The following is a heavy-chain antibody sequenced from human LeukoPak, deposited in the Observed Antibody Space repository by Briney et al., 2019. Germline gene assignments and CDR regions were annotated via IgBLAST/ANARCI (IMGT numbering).Heavy chain of an antibody. CDR3: ARRPRGYSGYDPPSHFDY. V-gene: IGHV5-51*01. D-gene: IGHD5-12*01. CDR2: IYPGDSDT. CDR1: GYSFTSYW. J-gene: IGHJ4*01. Sequence: GESLKISCKGSGYSFTSYWIGWVRQMPGKGLEWMGIIYPGDSDTRYSPSFQGQVTISADKSISTAYLQWSSLKASDTAMYYCARRPRGYSGYDPPSHFDYWGHGTLVTVSS.